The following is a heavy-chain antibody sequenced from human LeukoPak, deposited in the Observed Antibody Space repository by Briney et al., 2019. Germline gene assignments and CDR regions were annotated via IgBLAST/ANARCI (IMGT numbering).Heavy chain of an antibody. D-gene: IGHD2-2*02. CDR1: GFTFSSYA. Sequence: GGSLRLSCAASGFTFSSYAMSWVRQAPGKGLEWVSAISGSGGSTYYADSVKGRFTISRDNSKNTLYLQMNSLRAEDTAVYYCATSSKYCSSTSCYNPRWGQGTLVTVSS. V-gene: IGHV3-23*01. J-gene: IGHJ4*02. CDR3: ATSSKYCSSTSCYNPR. CDR2: ISGSGGST.